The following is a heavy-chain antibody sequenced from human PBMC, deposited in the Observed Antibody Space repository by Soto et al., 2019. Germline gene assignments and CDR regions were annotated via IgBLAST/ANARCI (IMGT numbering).Heavy chain of an antibody. V-gene: IGHV1-46*01. CDR1: GYTFTSYY. CDR3: ARAPGYSYGGGLDY. Sequence: ASVKVSSNAYGYTFTSYYMLCVRQAPGQGLEWIGIINPSGGSTSYVQKSKGRVTMTRDTSTSTVYMELSSLRSEDTAVYYCARAPGYSYGGGLDYWGQGTLVTVSS. J-gene: IGHJ4*02. D-gene: IGHD5-18*01. CDR2: INPSGGST.